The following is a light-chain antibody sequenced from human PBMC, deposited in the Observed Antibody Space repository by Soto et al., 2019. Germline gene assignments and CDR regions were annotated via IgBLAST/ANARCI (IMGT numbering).Light chain of an antibody. CDR2: AAS. CDR3: QQSYGSLWT. V-gene: IGKV1-39*01. CDR1: QIISTY. J-gene: IGKJ1*01. Sequence: DLRMTQSPSSLSASVGDRVTITCRASQIISTYVNWYQHKPGKAPQLLIYAASNLQGGVPSRFSGSGSGTDFTLTISSLQPEDFATYYCQQSYGSLWTFGQGTKVEIK.